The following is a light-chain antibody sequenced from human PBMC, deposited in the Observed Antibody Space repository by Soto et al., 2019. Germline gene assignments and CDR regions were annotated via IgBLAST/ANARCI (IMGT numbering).Light chain of an antibody. V-gene: IGKV3-11*01. J-gene: IGKJ3*01. Sequence: EIVLTQSPATLSLSPGERATLSCRASQSVSSYLAWYQQKPGQAPRLLISDASNRATGIPARFSGSGSGTDFTLTISSLEPEDFAVYYCHQYNSWPRGTFGPGTKVEIK. CDR2: DAS. CDR1: QSVSSY. CDR3: HQYNSWPRGT.